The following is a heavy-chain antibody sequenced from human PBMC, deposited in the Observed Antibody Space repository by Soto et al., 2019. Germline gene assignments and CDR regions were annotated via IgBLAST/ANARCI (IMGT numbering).Heavy chain of an antibody. V-gene: IGHV3-30*18. D-gene: IGHD6-13*01. Sequence: ESGGGVVQPGRSLRLSCAASGFTFSSYGMHWVRQAPGTGLEWGAVISYDGSNKYYADSVKGRFTISRDNSKNTLYLQMNSLRAEDTAVYYWAKEYLGSSSWYYFDYWGQGTLVTVSS. J-gene: IGHJ4*02. CDR2: ISYDGSNK. CDR1: GFTFSSYG. CDR3: AKEYLGSSSWYYFDY.